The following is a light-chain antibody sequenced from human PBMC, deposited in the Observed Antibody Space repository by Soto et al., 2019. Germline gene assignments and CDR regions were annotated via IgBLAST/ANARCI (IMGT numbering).Light chain of an antibody. Sequence: EIVLPQSPATLSLSPGERATLSCRASQSVSSYLAWYQQKPGQAPRLLIYDASNRATGIPARFSGSGSGTDFPLTISSLEPEDFAVYYCQQRSNWPPITFGQGTLLEIK. J-gene: IGKJ5*01. CDR1: QSVSSY. V-gene: IGKV3-11*01. CDR3: QQRSNWPPIT. CDR2: DAS.